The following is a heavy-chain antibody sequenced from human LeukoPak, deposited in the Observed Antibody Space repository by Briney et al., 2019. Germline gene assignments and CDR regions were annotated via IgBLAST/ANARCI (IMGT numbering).Heavy chain of an antibody. CDR2: TRSKAHSYAT. CDR3: TRHGGRDYYDSSEDAFDI. V-gene: IGHV3-73*01. Sequence: GGSLRLSCAASGFTLSGSAMHWVRQASGKGLEWVGRTRSKAHSYATAYAASVKGRFTISRDDPKNTAYLQMNSLKTEDTAVYYCTRHGGRDYYDSSEDAFDIWDQGTMVIVSS. D-gene: IGHD3-22*01. J-gene: IGHJ3*02. CDR1: GFTLSGSA.